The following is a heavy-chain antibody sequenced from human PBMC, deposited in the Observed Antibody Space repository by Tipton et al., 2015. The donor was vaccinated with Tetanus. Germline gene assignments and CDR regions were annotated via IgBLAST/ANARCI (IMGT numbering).Heavy chain of an antibody. CDR2: IYYTGNT. J-gene: IGHJ5*02. CDR1: GGSIRSGGYY. CDR3: ARRLVQNLFDP. V-gene: IGHV4-31*03. D-gene: IGHD3-9*01. Sequence: TLSLTCNVSGGSIRSGGYYWTWIRQHPVRGLEWIGYIYYTGNTYYNPSLKGRVTISVDTPKSQFSLRLTSVTAADTAVYYCARRLVQNLFDPWGQGTLVTVSS.